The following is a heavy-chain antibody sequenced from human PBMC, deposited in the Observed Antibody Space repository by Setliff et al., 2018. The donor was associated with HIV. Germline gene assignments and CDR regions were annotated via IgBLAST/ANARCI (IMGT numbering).Heavy chain of an antibody. D-gene: IGHD3-22*01. CDR3: ARDGYYYDGSAYSTFDY. Sequence: ASVKVSCKASGYTFTSYDISWVRQAPGQGLEWMGWMSTYNGNTTYAQKFQGRVTMTRDTSTSTVYMELSSLRSDDTAVYYCARDGYYYDGSAYSTFDYWGQGTLVTVSS. J-gene: IGHJ4*02. V-gene: IGHV1-18*01. CDR2: MSTYNGNT. CDR1: GYTFTSYD.